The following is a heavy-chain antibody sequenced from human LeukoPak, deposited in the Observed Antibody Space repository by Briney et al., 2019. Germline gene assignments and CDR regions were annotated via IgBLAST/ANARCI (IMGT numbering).Heavy chain of an antibody. D-gene: IGHD2-8*01. V-gene: IGHV4-39*01. CDR3: ARHRYGTFDY. J-gene: IGHJ4*02. Sequence: SETLSLTCTVSGVSISSSSYYWGWIRQPPGQGLVWIGCINYNGNTYYNPSLKSRVTMSVDTSKNQRSLKLSSVTATDTAVYYCARHRYGTFDYWGQGTLVTVSS. CDR2: INYNGNT. CDR1: GVSISSSSYY.